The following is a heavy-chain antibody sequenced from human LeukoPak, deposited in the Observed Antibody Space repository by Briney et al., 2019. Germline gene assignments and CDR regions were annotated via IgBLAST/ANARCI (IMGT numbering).Heavy chain of an antibody. J-gene: IGHJ4*02. V-gene: IGHV3-30*18. D-gene: IGHD6-13*01. CDR3: AKDLRAVGYSSSWYEWDFDY. CDR2: ISYDGSNK. Sequence: GGSLRLSCAASGFTFSSYGMHWVRQAPGKGLEWVAVISYDGSNKYYADSVKGRFTISRDNSKNTLYLQMNSLRAGDTAVYYCAKDLRAVGYSSSWYEWDFDYWGQGTLVTVSS. CDR1: GFTFSSYG.